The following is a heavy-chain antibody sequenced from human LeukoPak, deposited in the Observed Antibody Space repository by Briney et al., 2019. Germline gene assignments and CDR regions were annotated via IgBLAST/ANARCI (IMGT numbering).Heavy chain of an antibody. J-gene: IGHJ4*02. CDR1: GGSISSYY. CDR3: ARALGYCSSTSCYSGDFDY. V-gene: IGHV4-59*01. D-gene: IGHD2-2*01. CDR2: IYYSGST. Sequence: PSETLSLTCTVSGGSISSYYWSWNRQPPGKGLEWIGYIYYSGSTNYNPSLKSRVTISVDTSKNQFSLKLSSVTAADTAVYYCARALGYCSSTSCYSGDFDYWGQGTLVTVSS.